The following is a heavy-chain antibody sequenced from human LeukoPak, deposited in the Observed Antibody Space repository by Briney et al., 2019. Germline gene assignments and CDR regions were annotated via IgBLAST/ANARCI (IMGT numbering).Heavy chain of an antibody. V-gene: IGHV3-30*03. CDR2: ISYDGSNK. D-gene: IGHD5-18*01. CDR3: ARGGRAMVTLADY. Sequence: PGGSLRLSCAASGFTFSSYWMSWVRQAPGKGLEWVAVISYDGSNKYYADSVKGRFTISRDNSKNTLYLQMNSLRAEDTAVYYCARGGRAMVTLADYWGQGTLVTVSS. J-gene: IGHJ4*02. CDR1: GFTFSSYW.